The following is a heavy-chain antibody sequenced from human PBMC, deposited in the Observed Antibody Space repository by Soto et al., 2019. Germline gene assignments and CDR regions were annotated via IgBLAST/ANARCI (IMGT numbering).Heavy chain of an antibody. D-gene: IGHD3-10*01. CDR1: GFTFSGYA. V-gene: IGHV3-23*01. CDR3: ARKVSGATGRADVGYFDL. J-gene: IGHJ2*01. CDR2: MSGGGDAT. Sequence: EVQLLDSGGGLVQPGGSLRISCAASGFTFSGYALTWVRQAPGKGLEWGSAMSGGGDATFYADSVKGRFTISRDNSKNTLELEMNTLRAEDTAGDDGARKVSGATGRADVGYFDLWGRGPRGTVS.